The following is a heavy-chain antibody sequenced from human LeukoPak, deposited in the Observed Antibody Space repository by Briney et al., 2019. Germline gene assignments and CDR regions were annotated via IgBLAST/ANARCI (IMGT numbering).Heavy chain of an antibody. CDR1: GYTFTDYY. Sequence: PGASVKASCKTSGYTFTDYYIHWVRQAPGQGLEWMGWINPNSGETNSAQKFQGRVTMTGDTSISTAYMELRRVTSDDTAVYYCARDRDYSNTERGFDYWGQGTLVTVSS. J-gene: IGHJ4*02. D-gene: IGHD4-11*01. CDR2: INPNSGET. V-gene: IGHV1-2*02. CDR3: ARDRDYSNTERGFDY.